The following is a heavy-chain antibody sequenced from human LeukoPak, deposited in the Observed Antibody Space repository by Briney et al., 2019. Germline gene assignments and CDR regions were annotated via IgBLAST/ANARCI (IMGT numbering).Heavy chain of an antibody. CDR3: ASLILVAYCGGDCYLDGDAFDI. Sequence: GGSLRLPCAASGFTFSSYSMNWVRQAPGKGLEWVSSISSSSSYIYYADSVKGRFTISRDNAKNSLYLQMNSLRAEDTAVYYCASLILVAYCGGDCYLDGDAFDIWGQGTMVTVSS. D-gene: IGHD2-21*02. V-gene: IGHV3-21*01. CDR2: ISSSSSYI. CDR1: GFTFSSYS. J-gene: IGHJ3*02.